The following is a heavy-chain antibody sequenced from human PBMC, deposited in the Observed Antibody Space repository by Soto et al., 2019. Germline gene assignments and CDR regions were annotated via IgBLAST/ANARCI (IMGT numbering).Heavy chain of an antibody. V-gene: IGHV3-23*01. CDR3: ARLYISGFGYSGYDLSYFQH. J-gene: IGHJ1*01. CDR1: GFTFSSYA. CDR2: ISGSGGST. Sequence: EVQLLESGGGLVQPGGSLRLSCAASGFTFSSYAMSWVRQAPGKGLEWVSAISGSGGSTYYADSVKGRFTISRDNSKNTVYLQMTRLRAEDTAVYYWARLYISGFGYSGYDLSYFQHWGQGTLVTVSS. D-gene: IGHD5-12*01.